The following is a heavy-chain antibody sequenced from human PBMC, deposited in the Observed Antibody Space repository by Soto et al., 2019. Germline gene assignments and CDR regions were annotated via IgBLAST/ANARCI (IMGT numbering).Heavy chain of an antibody. V-gene: IGHV1-2*02. CDR1: GYTFTDYY. J-gene: IGHJ4*02. Sequence: VASVKVSCKASGYTFTDYYLHWVRQAPGQGLECMGWINPNNGDTNYAQKFQGRVTMTRDTSISTAYMEVSRLRSDDTAVYYCARSASFITPRPDYWGQGTLVTVSS. D-gene: IGHD6-6*01. CDR3: ARSASFITPRPDY. CDR2: INPNNGDT.